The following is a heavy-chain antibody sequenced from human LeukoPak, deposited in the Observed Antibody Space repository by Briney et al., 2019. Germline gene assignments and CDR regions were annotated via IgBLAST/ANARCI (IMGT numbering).Heavy chain of an antibody. CDR2: INDNGADT. Sequence: GGSLRLSCAASGFTFSSYAMSWVRQAPGKGLKWVSTINDNGADTYYADSVKGRFTISRDNSKNTLHLQMNSLRADDTAVYYCAKDVPSAYFDYWGQGTLVTASS. CDR3: AKDVPSAYFDY. J-gene: IGHJ4*02. V-gene: IGHV3-23*01. CDR1: GFTFSSYA.